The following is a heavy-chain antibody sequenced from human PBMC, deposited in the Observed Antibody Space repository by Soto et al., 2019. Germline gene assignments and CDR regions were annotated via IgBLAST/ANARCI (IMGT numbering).Heavy chain of an antibody. V-gene: IGHV1-18*01. D-gene: IGHD5-12*01. J-gene: IGHJ6*02. CDR2: ISISKGKT. CDR3: GRKGYIGNFGLDV. CDR1: GYTFLNYD. Sequence: QVQLVQSGAEVKRPGASVKVSCKASGYTFLNYDVAWVRRAPGQGLEWLGWISISKGKTYYEQRHQGRVTMTTDTATTTAYMEVTSLRSDDTAVYFCGRKGYIGNFGLDVWGQGTTVTVSS.